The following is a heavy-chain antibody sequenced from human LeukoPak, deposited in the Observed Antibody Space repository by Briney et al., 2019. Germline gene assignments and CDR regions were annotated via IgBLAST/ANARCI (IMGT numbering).Heavy chain of an antibody. Sequence: SVKVSCKASGGTFSSYAISWVRQAPGQGLEWMGRIIPILGIANYAQKFQGRVTITADKSTSTAYMELSSLRSEDTAVYYCATRFGGEFGSGWSKDYWGQGTLVTVSS. CDR1: GGTFSSYA. D-gene: IGHD6-19*01. J-gene: IGHJ4*02. CDR2: IIPILGIA. CDR3: ATRFGGEFGSGWSKDY. V-gene: IGHV1-69*04.